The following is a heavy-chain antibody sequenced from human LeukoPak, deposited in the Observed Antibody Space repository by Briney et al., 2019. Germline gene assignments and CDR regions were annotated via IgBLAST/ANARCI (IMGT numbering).Heavy chain of an antibody. CDR1: GFSLSTSGVG. CDR3: ARRAVRNDFAFDI. Sequence: SGPTLVKPTQTLTLPCTFSGFSLSTSGVGVGWIRQPPGKALEWLAVIYWNDDKRYSPSLKGRLTITKDTSKNQVVLRTTSMDPVDTATYSCARRAVRNDFAFDIWGQGTMVTVSS. CDR2: IYWNDDK. V-gene: IGHV2-5*01. D-gene: IGHD1-1*01. J-gene: IGHJ3*02.